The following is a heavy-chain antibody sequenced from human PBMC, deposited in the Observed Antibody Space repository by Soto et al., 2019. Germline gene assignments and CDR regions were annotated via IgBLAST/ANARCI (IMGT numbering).Heavy chain of an antibody. CDR1: GGYISSYY. J-gene: IGHJ4*02. CDR3: ARHGIAVASFFDY. CDR2: IYYSGST. V-gene: IGHV4-59*08. Sequence: SETLSLTCTVSGGYISSYYWSWIRQPPGKGLEWIGYIYYSGSTNYNPSLKSRVTISVDTSKNQFSLKLSSVTAADTAVYYCARHGIAVASFFDYWGQGTLVTVSS. D-gene: IGHD6-19*01.